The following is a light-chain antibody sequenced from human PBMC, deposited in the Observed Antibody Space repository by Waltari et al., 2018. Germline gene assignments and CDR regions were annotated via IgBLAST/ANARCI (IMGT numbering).Light chain of an antibody. CDR1: QGVYSN. J-gene: IGKJ2*01. CDR2: SAS. CDR3: QQYNNWPPYT. V-gene: IGKV3-15*01. Sequence: EIVMTQSPATLSVSPGESAPLSCRASQGVYSNLAWYQQKLGQAPRLLIHSASTRATGIPARFSGSGSGTEFTLTISSLQSEDFAVYYCQQYNNWPPYTFGQGTKLEIK.